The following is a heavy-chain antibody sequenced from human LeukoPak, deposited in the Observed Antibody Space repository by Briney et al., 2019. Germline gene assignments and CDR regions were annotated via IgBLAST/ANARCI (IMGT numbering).Heavy chain of an antibody. CDR3: ARILGYCSSTSCHGWFDP. Sequence: SQTLSLTCTVSGGSISSGSYYWSWIRQPAGKGLEWIGRIYTSGSTNYNPSLKSRVTISVDTSKNQFSLKLSSVTAADTAVYYCARILGYCSSTSCHGWFDPWGQGTLVTVSS. D-gene: IGHD2-2*01. CDR2: IYTSGST. V-gene: IGHV4-61*02. J-gene: IGHJ5*02. CDR1: GGSISSGSYY.